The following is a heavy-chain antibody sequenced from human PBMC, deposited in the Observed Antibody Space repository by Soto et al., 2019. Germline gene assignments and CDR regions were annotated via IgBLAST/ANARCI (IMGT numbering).Heavy chain of an antibody. CDR3: ASSDYYGSASH. CDR2: IYYSGST. Sequence: PSETLSLTCTVSGVPISTYYWSWIRQPPGKGLEWIGYIYYSGSTNYNPSLKSRVTISVNTSKYQFSLQLNSVTAADTAVYYCASSDYYGSASHWGQGTQVTVSS. V-gene: IGHV4-59*01. CDR1: GVPISTYY. J-gene: IGHJ4*02. D-gene: IGHD3-10*01.